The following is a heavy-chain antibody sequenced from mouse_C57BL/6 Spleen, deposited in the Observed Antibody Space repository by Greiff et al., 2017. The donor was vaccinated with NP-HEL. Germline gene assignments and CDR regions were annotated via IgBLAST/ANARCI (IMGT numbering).Heavy chain of an antibody. Sequence: EVQLVESGGGLVKPGGSLKLSCAASGFTFSDSGMHWVRQAPEQGLEWVAYISSGSGTISSADTVQGRFTLTRDNAKNTLFLQMTSLRSEDTTMYYCARHPLGYWGQGTTLTVSS. CDR1: GFTFSDSG. CDR2: ISSGSGTI. V-gene: IGHV5-17*01. CDR3: ARHPLGY. J-gene: IGHJ2*01.